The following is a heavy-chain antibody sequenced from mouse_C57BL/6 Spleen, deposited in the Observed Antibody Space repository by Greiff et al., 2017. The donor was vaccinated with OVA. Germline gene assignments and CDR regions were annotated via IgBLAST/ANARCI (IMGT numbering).Heavy chain of an antibody. CDR2: IDPADGNT. CDR1: GYTFTSYC. CDR3: ARRLGVQDMDY. J-gene: IGHJ4*01. V-gene: IGHV1-50*01. Sequence: QVQLQQSGAELVKPGASVKLSCKASGYTFTSYCMQWVKQRPGQGLEWIGEIDPADGNTNYNQKFKGKATLTVDTSSNTAYMQLSSLTSEDSAVYYCARRLGVQDMDYWGQGTTVTVSS. D-gene: IGHD3-1*01.